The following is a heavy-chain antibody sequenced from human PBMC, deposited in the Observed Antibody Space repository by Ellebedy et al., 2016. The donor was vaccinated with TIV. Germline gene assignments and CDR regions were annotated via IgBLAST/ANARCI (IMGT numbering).Heavy chain of an antibody. V-gene: IGHV3-23*01. CDR3: ARDKYSSGWYLFGVHY. Sequence: GGSLRLXXAASGFTFSSYAMSWVRQAPGKGLEWVSAISGSGGSTYYADSVKGRFTISRDNAKNSLYLQMNSLRDEDTAVYYCARDKYSSGWYLFGVHYWGQGTLVTVSS. J-gene: IGHJ4*02. CDR2: ISGSGGST. CDR1: GFTFSSYA. D-gene: IGHD6-19*01.